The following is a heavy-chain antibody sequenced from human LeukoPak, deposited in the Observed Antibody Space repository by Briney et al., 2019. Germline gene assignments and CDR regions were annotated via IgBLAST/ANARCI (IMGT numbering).Heavy chain of an antibody. Sequence: ASVKVSCKASGYTFTGYYMHWVRQAPGQGLEWMGWISPNSGGTNYAQKFQGRVTMTRDTSISTAYMELSRLRSDDTAVYYCASLGIGTNYDSSGYPVDYWGQGTLVTVSS. CDR3: ASLGIGTNYDSSGYPVDY. D-gene: IGHD3-22*01. J-gene: IGHJ4*02. V-gene: IGHV1-2*02. CDR1: GYTFTGYY. CDR2: ISPNSGGT.